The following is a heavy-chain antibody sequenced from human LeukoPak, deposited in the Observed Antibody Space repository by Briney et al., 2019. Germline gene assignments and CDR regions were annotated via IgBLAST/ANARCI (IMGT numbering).Heavy chain of an antibody. D-gene: IGHD1-26*01. CDR2: IRYDGSNK. Sequence: GVALSLSCVASRFTFSRYGMHWVRQAPGKGPEWVSFIRYDGSNKYYADSVKGRFTISRDNSKNTLYLQMNSLRAEDTAVYYCARGLVGASGSYWGQGTLVTVSS. CDR1: RFTFSRYG. CDR3: ARGLVGASGSY. V-gene: IGHV3-30*02. J-gene: IGHJ4*02.